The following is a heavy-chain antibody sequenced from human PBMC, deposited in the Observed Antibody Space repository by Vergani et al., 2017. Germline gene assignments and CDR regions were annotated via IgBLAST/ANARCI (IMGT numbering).Heavy chain of an antibody. CDR3: AKGIAAAGLWYFDL. CDR2: ISWNSGSI. D-gene: IGHD6-13*01. J-gene: IGHJ2*01. Sequence: EVKLVESGGGLVQPGRSLRLSCAASGFTFDDYAMHWVRQAPGKGLEWVSGISWNSGSIGYADSVKGRFTISRDNAKNSLYLQMNSLRAEDTALYYCAKGIAAAGLWYFDLWGRGTLVTVSS. CDR1: GFTFDDYA. V-gene: IGHV3-9*01.